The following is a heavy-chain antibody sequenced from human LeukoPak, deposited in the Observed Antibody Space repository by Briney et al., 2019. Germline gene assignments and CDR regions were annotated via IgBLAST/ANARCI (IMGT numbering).Heavy chain of an antibody. CDR1: GYTFTSYY. V-gene: IGHV1-46*01. J-gene: IGHJ3*02. Sequence: ASLKVSCKASGYTFTSYYIHWVRQAPGQGLEWMGIINCAGGSTRYAQKFQGRVTMTRDTSTSTVYMELSSLRSEDTAVYYCAREGELLGGFDIWGQVTMVTVSS. CDR3: AREGELLGGFDI. CDR2: INCAGGST. D-gene: IGHD1-7*01.